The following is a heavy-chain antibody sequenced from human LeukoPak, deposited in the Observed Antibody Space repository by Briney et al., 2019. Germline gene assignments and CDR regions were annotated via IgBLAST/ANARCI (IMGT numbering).Heavy chain of an antibody. Sequence: ASVRVSCKASGYTFTDYYVHWVRQAPGQGLEWMGCITPNSDGTEYTQKFQGRVTMTRDTSISTAYMELSRLRSDDTAVYYCASSTMVRGVNSPYYMDVWGKGTTVTISS. CDR3: ASSTMVRGVNSPYYMDV. D-gene: IGHD3-10*01. CDR2: ITPNSDGT. CDR1: GYTFTDYY. V-gene: IGHV1-2*02. J-gene: IGHJ6*03.